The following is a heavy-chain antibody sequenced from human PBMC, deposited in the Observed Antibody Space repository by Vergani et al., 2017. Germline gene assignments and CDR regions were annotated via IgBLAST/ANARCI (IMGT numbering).Heavy chain of an antibody. D-gene: IGHD6-19*01. CDR2: ISSNGGST. CDR1: GFTFSSYA. Sequence: EVQLVESGGGLVQPGGSLRLSCAASGFTFSSYAMHWVRQAPGKGLEYVSAISSNGGSTYYANSVKGRFTISRDNSKNTLYLQMGSLRAEDMAVYYCARGSIAVAGNTYYFDYWGQGTLVTVSS. V-gene: IGHV3-64*01. J-gene: IGHJ4*02. CDR3: ARGSIAVAGNTYYFDY.